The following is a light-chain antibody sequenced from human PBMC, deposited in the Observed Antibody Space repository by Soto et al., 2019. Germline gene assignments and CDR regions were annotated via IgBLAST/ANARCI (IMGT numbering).Light chain of an antibody. CDR3: QQTFSAPVT. CDR2: AAS. J-gene: IGKJ2*01. V-gene: IGKV1-39*01. Sequence: DIQMPQSPSSLSASVGDRVTITCRASQSISSYLNWYQQKPGEAPKILIYAASTLQSGVPSRFSGRGSGPDFSLTISSLQPEDFATYYCQQTFSAPVTFGQGTRLEIK. CDR1: QSISSY.